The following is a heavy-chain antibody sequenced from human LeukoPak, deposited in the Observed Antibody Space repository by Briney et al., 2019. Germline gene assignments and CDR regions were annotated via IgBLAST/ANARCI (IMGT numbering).Heavy chain of an antibody. CDR1: GGSITSYY. D-gene: IGHD2-8*01. CDR3: ARLYEWFDP. J-gene: IGHJ5*02. Sequence: SETLSLTCTVSGGSITSYYWSWLRQPPGKGLEYIVHIYYSGCTNYNPSLMSRVTISVDTSKNHFSRKLYSVTAADTAVYYCARLYEWFDPWGQGTLVTVSS. CDR2: IYYSGCT. V-gene: IGHV4-59*08.